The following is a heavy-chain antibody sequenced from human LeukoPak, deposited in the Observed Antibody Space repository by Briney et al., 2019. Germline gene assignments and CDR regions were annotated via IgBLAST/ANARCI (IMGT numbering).Heavy chain of an antibody. Sequence: GGSLRLSCAASGFTFSSYGMHWVRQAPGKGLEWVAVISYDGSNKYYADSVKGRFTISRDNSKNTLYLQMNSLRAEDTAVYYCASGFDSRFFDKWGQGTLVTVSS. CDR3: ASGFDSRFFDK. V-gene: IGHV3-30*03. CDR1: GFTFSSYG. J-gene: IGHJ4*02. CDR2: ISYDGSNK. D-gene: IGHD3-22*01.